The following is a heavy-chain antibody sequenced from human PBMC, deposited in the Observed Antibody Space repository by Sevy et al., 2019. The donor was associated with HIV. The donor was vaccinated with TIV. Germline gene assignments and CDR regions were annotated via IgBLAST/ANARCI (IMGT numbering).Heavy chain of an antibody. Sequence: GGSLRLSCEVSGFIVNNYGMHWVRQAPGKGLEWVAMVPYDGSKSHYVDSVKGRFTISRDYSENTLYLQMNNLRVEDTAVYYCARDHNTGWCNWFDPWGQGTLVTVSS. CDR3: ARDHNTGWCNWFDP. J-gene: IGHJ5*02. D-gene: IGHD3-9*01. V-gene: IGHV3-30*02. CDR2: VPYDGSKS. CDR1: GFIVNNYG.